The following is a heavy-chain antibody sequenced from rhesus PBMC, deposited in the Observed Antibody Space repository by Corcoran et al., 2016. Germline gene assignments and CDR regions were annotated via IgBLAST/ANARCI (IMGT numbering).Heavy chain of an antibody. D-gene: IGHD5-42*01. CDR3: AKRGYSGYSLLNDAFDF. CDR2: ISNGGGST. Sequence: EVQLVESGGGLVQPGGSLRLSCAASGFTFSSYGLSWVRQAPGKGLEWVSYISNGGGSTYYADSVKCRFTISRDNSKNTLSLQMNSLRAEDTAVYYCAKRGYSGYSLLNDAFDFWGQGLRVTVSS. V-gene: IGHV3S5*01. J-gene: IGHJ3*01. CDR1: GFTFSSYG.